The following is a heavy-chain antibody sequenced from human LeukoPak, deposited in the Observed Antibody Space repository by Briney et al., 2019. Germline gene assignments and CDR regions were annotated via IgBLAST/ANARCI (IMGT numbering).Heavy chain of an antibody. Sequence: SVKVSCKASGGTFSSYTISWVRQAPGQGLEWMGRIIPILGIANYAQKFQGRVTITADKSTSTAYMELSRLRSEDTAVYYCAYCGGDCYATRDFDYWGQGTLVTVSS. CDR2: IIPILGIA. J-gene: IGHJ4*02. D-gene: IGHD2-21*01. CDR1: GGTFSSYT. CDR3: AYCGGDCYATRDFDY. V-gene: IGHV1-69*02.